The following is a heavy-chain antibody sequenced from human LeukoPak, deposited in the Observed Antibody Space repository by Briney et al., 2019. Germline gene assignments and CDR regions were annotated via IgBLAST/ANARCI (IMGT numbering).Heavy chain of an antibody. Sequence: PSETLSLTCTVSGGSISSYYWSWIRQPAGKGLEWIGRIYTSGSTNYNPSLKSRVSMSVDTSKNQFSLKLSSVTAADTAVYYCASLPNNWNANCWGQGTLVTVSS. CDR2: IYTSGST. J-gene: IGHJ4*02. CDR3: ASLPNNWNANC. D-gene: IGHD1-20*01. V-gene: IGHV4-4*07. CDR1: GGSISSYY.